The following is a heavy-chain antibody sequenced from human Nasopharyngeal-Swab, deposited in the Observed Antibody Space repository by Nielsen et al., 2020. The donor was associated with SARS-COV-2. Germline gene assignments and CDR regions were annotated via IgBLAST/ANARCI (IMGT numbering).Heavy chain of an antibody. Sequence: GESLKISCTASGFSFHNYGMHWVRQAPGKGLEWVSVISYVGSKKFYAESVEGRFTISRDYSKSTLYLQMDSLRTEDTAMYYCAKANVLFWFGQFKNDGFDIWGQGTMVAVSS. CDR1: GFSFHNYG. CDR3: AKANVLFWFGQFKNDGFDI. J-gene: IGHJ3*02. D-gene: IGHD3-10*01. V-gene: IGHV3-30*18. CDR2: ISYVGSKK.